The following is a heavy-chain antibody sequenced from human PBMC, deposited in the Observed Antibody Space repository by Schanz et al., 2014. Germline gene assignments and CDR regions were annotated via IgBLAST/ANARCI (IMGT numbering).Heavy chain of an antibody. CDR1: GFTFSSYS. Sequence: EVQLLESGGGLVQPGGSLRLSCAASGFTFSSYSMNWVRQAPGKGLEWVSSISSSGSYIHYADSVKGRFTISRDNAKNTLYLQMNSLRAEDTAVYYCARPRFDYGEVDYWGQGTLVTVSS. CDR3: ARPRFDYGEVDY. J-gene: IGHJ4*02. CDR2: ISSSGSYI. D-gene: IGHD4-17*01. V-gene: IGHV3-21*01.